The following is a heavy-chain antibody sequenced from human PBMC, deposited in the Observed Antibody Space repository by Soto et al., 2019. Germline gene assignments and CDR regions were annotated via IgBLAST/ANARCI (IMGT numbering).Heavy chain of an antibody. CDR2: IWYDGSNK. D-gene: IGHD3-22*01. V-gene: IGHV3-33*01. CDR1: GFTFSSYG. CDR3: ARATDYYDSSGYYGPGY. Sequence: GESLKISCAASGFTFSSYGMHWVRQAPGKGLEWVAVIWYDGSNKYYADSVKGRFTISRDNSKNTLYLQMSSLRAEDTAVYYCARATDYYDSSGYYGPGYWGQGTLVTVSS. J-gene: IGHJ4*02.